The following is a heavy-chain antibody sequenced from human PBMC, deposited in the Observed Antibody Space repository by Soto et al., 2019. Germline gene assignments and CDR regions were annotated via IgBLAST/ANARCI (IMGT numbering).Heavy chain of an antibody. CDR2: ISYDGSNK. CDR1: GFTFSSYA. V-gene: IGHV3-30-3*01. J-gene: IGHJ6*02. D-gene: IGHD3-10*01. Sequence: ESGGGVVQPGRSLRLSCAASGFTFSSYAMHWVRQAPGKGLEWVAVISYDGSNKYYADSVKGRFTISRDNSKNTLYLQMNSLRAEDTAVYYCAREFYYGSGSTNGHYYGMDVWGQGTTVTVSS. CDR3: AREFYYGSGSTNGHYYGMDV.